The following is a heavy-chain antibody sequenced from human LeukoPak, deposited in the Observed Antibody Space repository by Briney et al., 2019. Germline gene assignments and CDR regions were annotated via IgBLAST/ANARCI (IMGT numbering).Heavy chain of an antibody. CDR3: ARGPYYYDSSGNFDY. J-gene: IGHJ4*02. CDR1: GGSFSGYY. CDR2: INHSGST. D-gene: IGHD3-22*01. Sequence: SETLSLTCAVYGGSFSGYYWSWIRQPPGKGLEWIGEINHSGSTNYSPSLKSRVTISVDTSKNQFSLKLSSVTAADTAVYYCARGPYYYDSSGNFDYWGQGTLVTVSS. V-gene: IGHV4-34*01.